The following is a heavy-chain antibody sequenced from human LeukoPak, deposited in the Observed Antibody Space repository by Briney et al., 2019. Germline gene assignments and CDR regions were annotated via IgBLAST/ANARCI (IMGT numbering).Heavy chain of an antibody. J-gene: IGHJ3*02. CDR3: AKIFTGSSPWAFDI. V-gene: IGHV4-59*03. CDR1: GGSINYYY. Sequence: SETLSLTCTVSGGSINYYYWSWIRQPPGKGLEWIGYIYYSGSTNYNPSLKSRVTISVDTSKNQFSLKLTSVTAADTALYYCAKIFTGSSPWAFDIWGQGTMVTVSS. D-gene: IGHD1-26*01. CDR2: IYYSGST.